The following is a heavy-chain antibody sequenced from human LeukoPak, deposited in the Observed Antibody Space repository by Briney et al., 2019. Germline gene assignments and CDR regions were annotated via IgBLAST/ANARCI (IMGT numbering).Heavy chain of an antibody. V-gene: IGHV4-59*01. J-gene: IGHJ6*03. CDR1: GGSISNYY. D-gene: IGHD5-18*01. CDR3: AREDTYYYYVDL. CDR2: IYFSGSA. Sequence: SETLSLICTVSGGSISNYYWSWIGQRPGKGLEWIGYIYFSGSANYNPSLKSRVTISVDTSKNQFSLKLSSVTAADTAVYYCAREDTYYYYVDLWGNGTTVTVSS.